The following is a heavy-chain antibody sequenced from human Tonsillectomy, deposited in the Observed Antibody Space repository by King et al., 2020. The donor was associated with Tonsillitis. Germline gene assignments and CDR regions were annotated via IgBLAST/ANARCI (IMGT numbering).Heavy chain of an antibody. CDR3: ARGGTLYQREDLFAY. V-gene: IGHV3-21*01. D-gene: IGHD2-8*01. CDR2: IDPTSRYI. CDR1: GFTFSSYN. J-gene: IGHJ4*02. Sequence: VQLVESGGGLVKPGGSLRLSCAASGFTFSSYNMNWVRQAPGKGLEWVSSIDPTSRYIYYTGSLKGRFTISRDNTKNSLYLEMSSLRAEDTALYYCARGGTLYQREDLFAYWGQGTQVTVSS.